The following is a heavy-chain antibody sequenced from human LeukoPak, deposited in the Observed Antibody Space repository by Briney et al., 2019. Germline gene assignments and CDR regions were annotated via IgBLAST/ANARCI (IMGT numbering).Heavy chain of an antibody. CDR2: INYSGST. V-gene: IGHV4-59*08. Sequence: NPAETLSLTCTVSGGSISNYYWSWIRQPPGEGLEWIGYINYSGSTNYNTSLKGRVTISIDTSKNQFSLNLTSVTAADTAVYYCARGGLGGITAYSNYLFDYWGQGTLVTVSS. D-gene: IGHD4-11*01. CDR3: ARGGLGGITAYSNYLFDY. CDR1: GGSISNYY. J-gene: IGHJ4*02.